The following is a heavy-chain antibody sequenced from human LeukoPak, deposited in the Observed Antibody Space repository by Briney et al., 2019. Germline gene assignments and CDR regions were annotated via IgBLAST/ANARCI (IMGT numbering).Heavy chain of an antibody. CDR3: ARGDHYYGSGSYHYYYFDY. CDR2: INHSGST. J-gene: IGHJ4*02. CDR1: GGSFSGYY. D-gene: IGHD3-10*01. V-gene: IGHV4-34*01. Sequence: SETLSLTCAVYGGSFSGYYWSWIRQPPGKGLEWIGEINHSGSTNYNPSLKSRVTISVDTSKNQFSLKLSSVTAADTAVYYCARGDHYYGSGSYHYYYFDYWGQGTLVTVSS.